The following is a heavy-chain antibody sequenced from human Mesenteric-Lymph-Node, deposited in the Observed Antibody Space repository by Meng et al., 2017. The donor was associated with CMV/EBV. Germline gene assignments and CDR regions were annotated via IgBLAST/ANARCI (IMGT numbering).Heavy chain of an antibody. Sequence: CVVSGGSISSSNWWSWVRQPPGKGLEWIGEILESGITNYNPSLKGRVTISVDTSKNQFSLKLSSVTAADTAVYYCARGIAAAGCWFDPWGQGTLVTVSS. CDR1: GGSISSSNW. CDR2: ILESGIT. J-gene: IGHJ5*02. V-gene: IGHV4-4*02. CDR3: ARGIAAAGCWFDP. D-gene: IGHD6-13*01.